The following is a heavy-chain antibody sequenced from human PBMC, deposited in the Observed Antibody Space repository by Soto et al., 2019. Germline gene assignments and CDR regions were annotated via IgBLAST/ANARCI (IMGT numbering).Heavy chain of an antibody. CDR2: IYYSGST. J-gene: IGHJ4*02. Sequence: PSETLSLTCTVSGGSISSGDYYWSLIRQPPGKGLEWIGYIYYSGSTYYNPSLKSRVTISVDTSKNQFSLKLSSVTAADTAVYYCARDGPNKVTLDYWGQGTLVTVSS. V-gene: IGHV4-30-4*01. CDR3: ARDGPNKVTLDY. CDR1: GGSISSGDYY. D-gene: IGHD2-21*02.